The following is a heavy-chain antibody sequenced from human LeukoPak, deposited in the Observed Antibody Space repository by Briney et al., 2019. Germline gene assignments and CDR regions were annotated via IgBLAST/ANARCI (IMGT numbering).Heavy chain of an antibody. CDR2: ISAYNGNT. D-gene: IGHD2-15*01. V-gene: IGHV1-18*01. J-gene: IGHJ6*02. CDR3: ARDGYRSGGSCYSYYYYGMDV. CDR1: GYTFTSYG. Sequence: ASVKVSCKASGYTFTSYGISWVRQAPGQGLEWMGWISAYNGNTNYAQKLQGRVTMTTDTSTSTAYMELRSLRSDGTAVYYCARDGYRSGGSCYSYYYYGMDVWGQGTTVTVSS.